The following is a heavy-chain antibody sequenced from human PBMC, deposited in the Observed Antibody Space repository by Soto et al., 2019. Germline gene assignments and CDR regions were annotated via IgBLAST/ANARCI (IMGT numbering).Heavy chain of an antibody. CDR1: GFTFSSNA. D-gene: IGHD2-2*01. V-gene: IGHV3-23*01. Sequence: PGGSLGLSCTASGFTFSSNAMGWVRQAPGKGLEWVSSIGNSGGLTVYADSVKGRFTISRDNSRNTVFLQMNSLRAEDTAVYYCANIHTTSANFDYWGQGTLVTVSS. J-gene: IGHJ4*02. CDR2: IGNSGGLT. CDR3: ANIHTTSANFDY.